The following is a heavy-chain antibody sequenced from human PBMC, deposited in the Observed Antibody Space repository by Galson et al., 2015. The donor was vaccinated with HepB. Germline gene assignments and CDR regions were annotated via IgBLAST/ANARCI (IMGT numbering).Heavy chain of an antibody. CDR3: ARGFSPNMGTEDAFDI. J-gene: IGHJ3*02. CDR1: GYTFTSYA. V-gene: IGHV1-3*01. Sequence: SVKVSCKASGYTFTSYAMHWVRQAPGQRLEWMGWINAGNGNTKYSQKFQGRVTITRDTSASTAYMELSSLRSEDTAVYYCARGFSPNMGTEDAFDIWGQGTMVTVSS. D-gene: IGHD2-21*02. CDR2: INAGNGNT.